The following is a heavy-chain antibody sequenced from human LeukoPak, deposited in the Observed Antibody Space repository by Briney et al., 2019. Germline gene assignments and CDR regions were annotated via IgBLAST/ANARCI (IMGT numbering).Heavy chain of an antibody. Sequence: GGSLRLSCAASGFSISTYAMSWVRQVPGKGLEWVSTICGSDGRTSYADSVKGRFTFSRDNSKNTLYLQMSSPRVEDTAVYYCAKGHSVWCEDYFDSWGQGTLVTVSS. CDR1: GFSISTYA. CDR2: ICGSDGRT. J-gene: IGHJ4*02. CDR3: AKGHSVWCEDYFDS. V-gene: IGHV3-23*01. D-gene: IGHD5/OR15-5a*01.